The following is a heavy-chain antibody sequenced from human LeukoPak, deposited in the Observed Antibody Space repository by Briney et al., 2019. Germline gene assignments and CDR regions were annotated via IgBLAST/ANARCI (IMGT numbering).Heavy chain of an antibody. V-gene: IGHV3-20*04. D-gene: IGHD3-22*01. J-gene: IGHJ2*01. CDR1: GFTFDDYD. Sequence: GGSLRLSCAASGFTFDDYDMSWVRQAPGKGLEWVSDINWSGGSTVYADSVKGRFTISRDNAKNSLYLQMNSLRAEDTAVYYCATYYYERYFDLWGRGTLVTVSS. CDR2: INWSGGST. CDR3: ATYYYERYFDL.